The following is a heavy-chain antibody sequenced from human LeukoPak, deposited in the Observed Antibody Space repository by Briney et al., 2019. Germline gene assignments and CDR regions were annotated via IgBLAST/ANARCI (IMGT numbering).Heavy chain of an antibody. Sequence: NPGGSLRLSCAASGFTFSNYNMNWVRQAPGKGLEWVSYISGSSTNIYYTDSVQGRFTISRVNAKNSLYLQMNGLRAEDTAVYYCGTSNYYEGRDFWGQGTLVTVSS. CDR2: ISGSSTNI. CDR3: GTSNYYEGRDF. J-gene: IGHJ4*02. V-gene: IGHV3-21*01. CDR1: GFTFSNYN. D-gene: IGHD3-22*01.